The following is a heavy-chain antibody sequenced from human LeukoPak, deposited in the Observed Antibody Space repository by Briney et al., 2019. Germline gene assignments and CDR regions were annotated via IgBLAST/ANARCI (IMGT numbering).Heavy chain of an antibody. J-gene: IGHJ4*02. CDR1: GFTVGSNY. CDR2: IYSGGST. V-gene: IGHV3-66*02. CDR3: AGNNYASGTFLVY. Sequence: PGGSLRLSCAASGFTVGSNYMNWVRQAPGKGFEWVASIYSGGSTDYADSVKGRFTISRDSTKNTVYLQMNSQRSDDTAVYYCAGNNYASGTFLVYWGQGTLVTVSS. D-gene: IGHD3-10*01.